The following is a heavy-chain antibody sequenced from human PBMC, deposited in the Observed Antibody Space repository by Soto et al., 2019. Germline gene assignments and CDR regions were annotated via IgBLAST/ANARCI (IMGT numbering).Heavy chain of an antibody. Sequence: SEALSVACAVSGGFISSYYWGWIRQSPGKGLELIGYIHHTGSTNYNPSLKSRVTMSLDTSRNQFSLKLYSVTAADTAVYYCARSLDSSGFYFSNCWGQGTLVTVYS. V-gene: IGHV4-59*01. CDR1: GGFISSYY. D-gene: IGHD3-22*01. CDR2: IHHTGST. J-gene: IGHJ4*02. CDR3: ARSLDSSGFYFSNC.